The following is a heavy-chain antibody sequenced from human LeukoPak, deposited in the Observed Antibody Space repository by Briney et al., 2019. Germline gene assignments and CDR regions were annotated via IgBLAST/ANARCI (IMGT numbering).Heavy chain of an antibody. J-gene: IGHJ4*02. Sequence: PSETLSLTCAVYGGSFSGYYWSWIRQPPGKGLEWIGEINHSGSTNYNPSLKSRVTISVDTSKNQFSLKLSSVTAADTAVYYCARIPGSKPPEFDYWGQGTLVTVSS. CDR3: ARIPGSKPPEFDY. CDR2: INHSGST. V-gene: IGHV4-34*01. D-gene: IGHD3-10*01. CDR1: GGSFSGYY.